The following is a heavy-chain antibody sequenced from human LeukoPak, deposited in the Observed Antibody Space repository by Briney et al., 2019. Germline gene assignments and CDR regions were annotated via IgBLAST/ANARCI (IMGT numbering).Heavy chain of an antibody. CDR3: AREHFNFYGSSGFLIWFHP. V-gene: IGHV4-59*01. D-gene: IGHD3-22*01. J-gene: IGHJ5*02. Sequence: NPSETLSLTCTVSGGSISNSYWSWVRQPPGKGLEWIGYIYYSGSAYYNPSLKSRVTMSVDTSKNQFSLKLSSVTSADTAVYFCAREHFNFYGSSGFLIWFHPWGQGTLVIVSS. CDR2: IYYSGSA. CDR1: GGSISNSY.